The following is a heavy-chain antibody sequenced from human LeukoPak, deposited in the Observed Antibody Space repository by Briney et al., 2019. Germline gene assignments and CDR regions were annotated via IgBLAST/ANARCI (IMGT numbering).Heavy chain of an antibody. V-gene: IGHV3-7*04. CDR2: INQDGSEK. CDR1: GFTFGDYA. D-gene: IGHD1-26*01. J-gene: IGHJ4*02. Sequence: GGSLRLSCTASGFTFGDYAMSWVRQAPGKGLEWVANINQDGSEKYYVDSVKGRFTISRDNAKNSLYLQMDSLRAEDTGVYYCARVRVGVTNYFDYWGQGTLVTVSS. CDR3: ARVRVGVTNYFDY.